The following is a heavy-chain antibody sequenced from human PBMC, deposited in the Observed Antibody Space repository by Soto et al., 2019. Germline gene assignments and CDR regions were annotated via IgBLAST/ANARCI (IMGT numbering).Heavy chain of an antibody. CDR3: ASVVIIYDFLTGYYAGDAFDI. Sequence: QVQLVQSGAEVKKPGASVKVSCKASGYTFTGYDINWVRQATGQGLEWMGWMNPNSGNTGYAQKFQGRVTMTRNTSISTAYMELSSLRSEDTAVYYCASVVIIYDFLTGYYAGDAFDIWGQGTMVTVSS. CDR2: MNPNSGNT. J-gene: IGHJ3*02. D-gene: IGHD3-9*01. CDR1: GYTFTGYD. V-gene: IGHV1-8*01.